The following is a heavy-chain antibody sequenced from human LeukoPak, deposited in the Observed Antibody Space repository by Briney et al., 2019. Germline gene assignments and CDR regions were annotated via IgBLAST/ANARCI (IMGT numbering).Heavy chain of an antibody. D-gene: IGHD3-10*01. V-gene: IGHV1-2*02. J-gene: IGHJ4*02. CDR2: INPNSGGT. CDR3: ARAYGSGSYFHPDY. CDR1: GYTFTGYY. Sequence: ASVKVSCKASGYTFTGYYMHWVRQAPGQGLEWMGWINPNSGGTNYAQKFQGRVTMTRDTSTSTIYMELSSLRSEDTAVYYCARAYGSGSYFHPDYWGQGTLVSVSS.